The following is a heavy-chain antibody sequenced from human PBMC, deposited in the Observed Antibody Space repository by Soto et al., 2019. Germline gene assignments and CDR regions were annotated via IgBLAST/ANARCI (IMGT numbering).Heavy chain of an antibody. CDR1: GASINTNDHY. CDR2: IYYSGDS. J-gene: IGHJ3*02. CDR3: ARHEGYTYGAPSGAFDI. D-gene: IGHD5-18*01. V-gene: IGHV4-39*01. Sequence: VSGASINTNDHYWAWIRRPPGKGLEWLGSIYYSGDSYYTPSLKSRVTISVDTSKNKFSLKLRSVTAADTAVYYCARHEGYTYGAPSGAFDIWGPGTMVTVSS.